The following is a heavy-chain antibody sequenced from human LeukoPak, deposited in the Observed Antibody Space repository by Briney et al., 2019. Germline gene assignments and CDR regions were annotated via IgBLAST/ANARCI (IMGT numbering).Heavy chain of an antibody. CDR2: IYYSGST. J-gene: IGHJ3*02. CDR3: ARETSSCAFDI. Sequence: PSETLSLTCTVSGGSISSYYWSWIRQPPGKGLEWIGYIYYSGSTNYNPSLKSRVTISVDTSKNQFSLKLSSVTAADTAVYYCARETSSCAFDIWGQGTMVTVSS. CDR1: GGSISSYY. D-gene: IGHD6-6*01. V-gene: IGHV4-59*01.